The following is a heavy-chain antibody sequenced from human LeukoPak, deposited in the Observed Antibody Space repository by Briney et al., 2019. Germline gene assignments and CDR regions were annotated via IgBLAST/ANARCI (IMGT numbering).Heavy chain of an antibody. CDR2: IYHSGSA. Sequence: SETLSLTCAVSGYSISSGYYWGWIRQPPGKGLEWIGSIYHSGSAYYNPSLKSRVTISVGTSKNQFSLKLSSVTAADTAVYYCARHSGASLRYYFDYWGQGNLATVSS. D-gene: IGHD2-2*01. CDR1: GYSISSGYY. V-gene: IGHV4-38-2*01. J-gene: IGHJ4*02. CDR3: ARHSGASLRYYFDY.